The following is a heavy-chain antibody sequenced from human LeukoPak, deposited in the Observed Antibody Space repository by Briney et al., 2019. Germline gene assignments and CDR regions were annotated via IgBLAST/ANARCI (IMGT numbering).Heavy chain of an antibody. CDR1: GYTFTGYY. Sequence: GASVKVSCKASGYTFTGYYMHWVRQAPGQGLEWMGWINPNSGGTNYAQKFQGRVTMTRDTSISTAYMELSRLRSDDTAVYYCARDAKDIVVVPAAIYYYYYMDVWGKGTTVTISS. D-gene: IGHD2-2*02. J-gene: IGHJ6*03. CDR3: ARDAKDIVVVPAAIYYYYYMDV. V-gene: IGHV1-2*02. CDR2: INPNSGGT.